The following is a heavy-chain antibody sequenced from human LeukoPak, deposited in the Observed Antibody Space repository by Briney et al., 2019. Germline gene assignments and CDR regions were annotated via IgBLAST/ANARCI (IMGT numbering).Heavy chain of an antibody. V-gene: IGHV7-4-1*02. Sequence: GASVKVSCKASGYTFTSYDINWVRQAPGQGLEWMGWISTNTGNPTYAQGFTGRFVFSLDTSFSTAYLQISSLKAEDTAVYYCARDLSPRLWFGEYSPYFDYWGQGTLVTVSS. J-gene: IGHJ4*02. CDR1: GYTFTSYD. CDR3: ARDLSPRLWFGEYSPYFDY. D-gene: IGHD3-10*01. CDR2: ISTNTGNP.